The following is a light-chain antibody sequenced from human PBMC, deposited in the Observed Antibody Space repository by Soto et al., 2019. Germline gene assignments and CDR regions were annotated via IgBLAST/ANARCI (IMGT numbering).Light chain of an antibody. CDR3: SSYTTISTII. V-gene: IGLV2-14*01. CDR2: EVT. CDR1: SSDVGGYDY. Sequence: QSALTQPASVSGSPGQSITISCTGTSSDVGGYDYVSWYQQHPGKAPKLMIYEVTNRPSGVSSRFSGSKSGNTASLTISGLQAEDEADYYCSSYTTISTIIFGGGTKLTV. J-gene: IGLJ2*01.